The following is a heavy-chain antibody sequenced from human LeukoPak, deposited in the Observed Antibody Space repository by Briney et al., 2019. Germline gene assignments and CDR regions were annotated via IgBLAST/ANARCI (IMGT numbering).Heavy chain of an antibody. J-gene: IGHJ4*02. CDR2: LNPNTGYA. CDR3: ARTGLTWWDLPDY. V-gene: IGHV1-18*04. Sequence: GASVKVSCKASGYTFTGYYMHWVRQAPGQGLEWMGWLNPNTGYATYAQKLQDRVTMTTDTSTSTAYMELRSLRSDDTAVYYCARTGLTWWDLPDYWGQGTLVTVSS. CDR1: GYTFTGYY. D-gene: IGHD1-26*01.